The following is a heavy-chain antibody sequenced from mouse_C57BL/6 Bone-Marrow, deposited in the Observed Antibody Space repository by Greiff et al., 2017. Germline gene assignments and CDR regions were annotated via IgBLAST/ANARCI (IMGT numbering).Heavy chain of an antibody. V-gene: IGHV1-72*01. Sequence: QVQLQQPGAELVKPGASVKLSCKASGYTFTSYWMHWVKQRPGRGLEWIGRIDPNSGGTKYNQKFKSKATLTVDKPSSTAYMQLSSLTSEVSAVYYCARGRFYYYGNSPFAYWGQGTLVTVSA. CDR2: IDPNSGGT. J-gene: IGHJ3*01. CDR3: ARGRFYYYGNSPFAY. D-gene: IGHD1-1*01. CDR1: GYTFTSYW.